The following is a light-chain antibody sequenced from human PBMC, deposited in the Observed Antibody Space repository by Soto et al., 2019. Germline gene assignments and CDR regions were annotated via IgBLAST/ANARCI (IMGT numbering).Light chain of an antibody. V-gene: IGLV2-18*02. J-gene: IGLJ1*01. CDR1: SSDVGGYNR. Sequence: YVTGAALHCLTISKTGTSSDVGGYNRVSWYRQPPGTAPKLMIYEVSSRPSGVPDRFSGSKSGNTASLTISGLQAEDEADYYCSSYTSSSTYVFGTGTKVTVL. CDR2: EVS. CDR3: SSYTSSSTYV.